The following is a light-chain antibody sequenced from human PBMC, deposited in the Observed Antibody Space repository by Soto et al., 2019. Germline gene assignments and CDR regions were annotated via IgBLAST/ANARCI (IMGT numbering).Light chain of an antibody. Sequence: QLVLTQPPSASGTPGQRVTISCSGSSSNIGSNYVYWYQQLPGTAPKLLISRNNQRPSGVPDRFSGSKSGTSASLAISGLRSEDEADYYCAAWDDSFVVFGGGTKVTVL. CDR2: RNN. CDR1: SSNIGSNY. CDR3: AAWDDSFVV. J-gene: IGLJ2*01. V-gene: IGLV1-47*01.